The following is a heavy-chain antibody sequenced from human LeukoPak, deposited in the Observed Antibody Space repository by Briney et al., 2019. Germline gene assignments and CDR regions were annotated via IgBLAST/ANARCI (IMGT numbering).Heavy chain of an antibody. CDR1: GGSISSGSYY. D-gene: IGHD2-2*01. J-gene: IGHJ6*03. Sequence: PSETLSLTCTVSGGSISSGSYYWSWIRQPAGKGLEWIGRIYTSGSTNYNPSLKSRVTISVDTSKNQFSLKLSSVTAADTAVYYCARASPQGVPAAIRYYMDVWGKGTTVTVSS. CDR3: ARASPQGVPAAIRYYMDV. V-gene: IGHV4-61*02. CDR2: IYTSGST.